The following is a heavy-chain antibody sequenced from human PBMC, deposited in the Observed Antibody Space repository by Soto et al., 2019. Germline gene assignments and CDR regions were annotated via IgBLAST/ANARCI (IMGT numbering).Heavy chain of an antibody. V-gene: IGHV1-69*01. CDR3: VPLQPSTIVGRPGVDV. CDR1: GVIFSNYA. J-gene: IGHJ6*02. D-gene: IGHD6-6*01. Sequence: QVQLLQSGAEVKKPGSSVNVSCKTSGVIFSNYAITWVRQAPGQGLEWMGGIIPLFRTVNYAQTFQGRLTITADESTSTAYMELRSLRSEETAVYYCVPLQPSTIVGRPGVDVWGQGTTVTVSS. CDR2: IIPLFRTV.